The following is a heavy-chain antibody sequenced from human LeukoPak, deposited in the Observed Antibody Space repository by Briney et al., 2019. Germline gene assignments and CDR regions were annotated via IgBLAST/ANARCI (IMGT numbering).Heavy chain of an antibody. CDR1: GYSFTSYW. V-gene: IGHV5-51*01. CDR2: FYPGDSET. D-gene: IGHD5-18*01. Sequence: GESLKISCKGSGYSFTSYWIGWVRQMPGKGLELMGIFYPGDSETRYSPSFQGQVTFSADKSINTAYLQWSSLKASDTAMYYCARPSGFSYGRFDHWGQGTLVTVSS. J-gene: IGHJ4*02. CDR3: ARPSGFSYGRFDH.